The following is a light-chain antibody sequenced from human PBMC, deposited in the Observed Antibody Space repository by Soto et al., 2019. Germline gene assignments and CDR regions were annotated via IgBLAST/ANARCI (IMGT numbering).Light chain of an antibody. CDR1: QSVLYSSNNKHY. CDR2: WAS. V-gene: IGKV4-1*01. J-gene: IGKJ4*01. CDR3: QQDYSTPLT. Sequence: DIVMTQSPDSLAVALGERATINCKSSQSVLYSSNNKHYLAWYQQKPGQPPKLLIYWASTRESVVPDRFSGSGSGTDFTLTISSLQAEDVAVYYCQQDYSTPLTFGGGTKVEIK.